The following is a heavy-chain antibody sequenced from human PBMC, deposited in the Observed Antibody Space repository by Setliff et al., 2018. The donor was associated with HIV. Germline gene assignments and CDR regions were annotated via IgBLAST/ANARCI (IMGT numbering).Heavy chain of an antibody. D-gene: IGHD3-22*01. Sequence: ASVKVSCKTSGYTFSDYYMHWVRQAPGQGLEWMGWINPKSGDTKYAQKFQGRVTMTRDTSISTVYMELSRLRSDDTAVYYFTRGDSSGYFEYWGHGTLVTV. V-gene: IGHV1-2*02. CDR2: INPKSGDT. CDR3: TRGDSSGYFEY. CDR1: GYTFSDYY. J-gene: IGHJ4*01.